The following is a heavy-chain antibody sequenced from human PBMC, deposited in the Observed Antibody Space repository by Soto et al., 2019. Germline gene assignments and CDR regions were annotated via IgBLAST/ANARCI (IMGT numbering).Heavy chain of an antibody. CDR1: GFTFARHA. V-gene: IGHV3-23*01. Sequence: PGGSLRLSCAASGFTFARHAMSWVRQAPGKGLEWVSGIRANGGRANYADSVKGRFSLSRDNSKNTMFLQMDSLTAEDTAIYYCASWVIALGGTGYFRHWGQGTLVTVSS. J-gene: IGHJ1*01. CDR2: IRANGGRA. CDR3: ASWVIALGGTGYFRH. D-gene: IGHD6-19*01.